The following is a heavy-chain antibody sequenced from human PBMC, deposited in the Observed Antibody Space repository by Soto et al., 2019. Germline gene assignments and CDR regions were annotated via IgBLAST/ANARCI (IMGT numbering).Heavy chain of an antibody. CDR3: VRDSSVWYWFQEWAD. J-gene: IGHJ4*02. D-gene: IGHD6-19*01. CDR1: GVSFSNSG. CDR2: ISGTNGAT. Sequence: QVEWMQSGAEVQKPGASVKVSCKASGVSFSNSGFSWVRQAPGQGPEWMGWISGTNGATNYAPRFEGRVTMTNDTSTSTAYMELSGLRGDDTAEYYGVRDSSVWYWFQEWADWGQGTPVTVSS. V-gene: IGHV1-18*01.